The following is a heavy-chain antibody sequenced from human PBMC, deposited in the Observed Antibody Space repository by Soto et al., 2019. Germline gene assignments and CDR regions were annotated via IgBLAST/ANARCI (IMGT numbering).Heavy chain of an antibody. CDR1: GGSISSSSYY. Sequence: SETLSLTCTVSGGSISSSSYYWGWIRQPPGKGLEWIGSIYYSGSTYYNPSLKSRVTISVDTSKNQFSLKLSSVTAADTAVYYCARDRGPYYDFWSGPYYMDVWGKGTTVTVSS. J-gene: IGHJ6*03. D-gene: IGHD3-3*01. CDR2: IYYSGST. V-gene: IGHV4-39*07. CDR3: ARDRGPYYDFWSGPYYMDV.